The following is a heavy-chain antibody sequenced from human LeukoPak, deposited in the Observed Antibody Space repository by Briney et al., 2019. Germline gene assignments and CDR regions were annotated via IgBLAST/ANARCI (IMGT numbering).Heavy chain of an antibody. CDR2: IGVAGDT. V-gene: IGHV3-13*01. CDR3: LRSLCGNGICHHAFDM. CDR1: GFAFSSHD. J-gene: IGHJ3*02. D-gene: IGHD3-9*01. Sequence: GGSLRLSCSASGFAFSSHDIHWVRQLAGEGLEWVSTIGVAGDTYYPGSAEGRFTISRENGKNSLYLQMNSLRAGDTALYYCLRSLCGNGICHHAFDMWGQGTMVTVSS.